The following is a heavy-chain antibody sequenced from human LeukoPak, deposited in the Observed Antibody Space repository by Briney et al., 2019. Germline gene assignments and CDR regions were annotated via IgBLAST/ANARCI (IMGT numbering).Heavy chain of an antibody. CDR2: ISYDGSNK. J-gene: IGHJ4*02. D-gene: IGHD5-12*01. CDR1: GFTFSSYG. Sequence: GGSLRLSCAASGFTFSSYGMHWVRQAPGKGLEWVAVISYDGSNKYYADSVKGRFTISRDNSKNTLYLQMNSLRAEDTAVYYCXKDXVATIMGGYFDYWGQGTLVTVSS. CDR3: XKDXVATIMGGYFDY. V-gene: IGHV3-30*18.